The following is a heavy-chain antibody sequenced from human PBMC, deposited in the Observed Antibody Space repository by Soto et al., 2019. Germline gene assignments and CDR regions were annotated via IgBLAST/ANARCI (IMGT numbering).Heavy chain of an antibody. CDR1: GFTFSSYS. CDR3: ARNTIFVAYNWFDP. CDR2: ISSSSSTI. Sequence: GGSLRLSCAASGFTFSSYSMNWVRQAPGKGLEWVSYISSSSSTIYYADSVKGRFTISRDNAKNSLYLQMNSLRDEDTAVYYCARNTIFVAYNWFDPWGQGTLVTVSS. J-gene: IGHJ5*02. D-gene: IGHD3-3*01. V-gene: IGHV3-48*02.